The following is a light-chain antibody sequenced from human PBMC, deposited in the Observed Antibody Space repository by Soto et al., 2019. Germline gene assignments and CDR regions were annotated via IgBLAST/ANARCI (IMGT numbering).Light chain of an antibody. CDR1: SNDVGGYNY. CDR2: EVN. J-gene: IGLJ2*01. Sequence: QSALTQTPSASGSPGQSVTISCTGTSNDVGGYNYVSWFQHHPGKAPKLIISEVNKRPSGVPDRFSGSKSGNTASLTISGLQAEDEADYYCTSYGGRDNLIFGGGTKLTVL. CDR3: TSYGGRDNLI. V-gene: IGLV2-8*01.